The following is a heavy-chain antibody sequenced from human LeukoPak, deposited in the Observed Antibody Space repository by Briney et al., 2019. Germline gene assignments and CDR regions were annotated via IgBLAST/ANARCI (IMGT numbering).Heavy chain of an antibody. CDR2: IHHDGRT. D-gene: IGHD4-17*01. Sequence: PSQTLSLTCAVSGGSLSGYYWGWIRQSPGRGLEWMGNIHHDGRTKYKSSFKSRITIFLVSCKNEVSLRLSPVTPADTALYFCARAVVPRDYGDTLNAYDLWGQGTMVTVS. CDR1: GGSLSGYY. CDR3: ARAVVPRDYGDTLNAYDL. V-gene: IGHV4-34*01. J-gene: IGHJ3*01.